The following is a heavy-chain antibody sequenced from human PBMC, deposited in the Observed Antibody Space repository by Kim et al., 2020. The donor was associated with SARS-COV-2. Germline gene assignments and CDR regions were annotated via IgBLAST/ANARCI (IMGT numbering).Heavy chain of an antibody. Sequence: KGRFTIPRDNAQNSLYLQMNSLRAEDTAVYYCARDSYDILTGSYYYGMDVWGQGTTVTVSS. J-gene: IGHJ6*02. CDR3: ARDSYDILTGSYYYGMDV. D-gene: IGHD3-9*01. V-gene: IGHV3-11*05.